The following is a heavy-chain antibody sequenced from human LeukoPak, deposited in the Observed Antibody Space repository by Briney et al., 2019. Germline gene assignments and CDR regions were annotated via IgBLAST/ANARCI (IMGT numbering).Heavy chain of an antibody. CDR1: GGTFSSYA. D-gene: IGHD3-10*01. V-gene: IGHV1-69*05. CDR2: IIPIFGTA. CDR3: ARDTYYGSGSYDY. J-gene: IGHJ4*02. Sequence: SVTVSCKASGGTFSSYAISWVRQAPGQGLEWMGGIIPIFGTANYAQKFQGRVTMTRDTSISTAYMELSRLRSDDTAVYYCARDTYYGSGSYDYWGQGTLVTVSS.